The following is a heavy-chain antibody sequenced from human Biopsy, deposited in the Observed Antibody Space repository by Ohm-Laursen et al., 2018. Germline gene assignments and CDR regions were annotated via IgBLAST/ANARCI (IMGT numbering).Heavy chain of an antibody. CDR2: INHSGRT. CDR3: VRGVDYYDPYHYYALDV. D-gene: IGHD3-22*01. CDR1: GEPFNGYY. V-gene: IGHV4-34*01. J-gene: IGHJ6*02. Sequence: SQTLSLTCVVYGEPFNGYYWSWIRQTPGKGLEWIGEINHSGRTNYNPSLKSRVTISVDTSKNQFSLKVRSVTAADTAVYYCVRGVDYYDPYHYYALDVWGQGTTVTVSS.